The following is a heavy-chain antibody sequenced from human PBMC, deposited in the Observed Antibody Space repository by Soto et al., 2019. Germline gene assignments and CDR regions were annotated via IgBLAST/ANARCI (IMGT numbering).Heavy chain of an antibody. D-gene: IGHD6-13*01. Sequence: SQTLSLTCAISGDSVSGNRAAWNWVRQSPSRGLEWLGRTYYRSKWSNDYALSVNSRITINPDTSKNQFSLQLNSVTPEDTAVYYCVRGIDSRFDYWGQGTLVTVSS. J-gene: IGHJ4*02. V-gene: IGHV6-1*01. CDR3: VRGIDSRFDY. CDR1: GDSVSGNRAA. CDR2: TYYRSKWSN.